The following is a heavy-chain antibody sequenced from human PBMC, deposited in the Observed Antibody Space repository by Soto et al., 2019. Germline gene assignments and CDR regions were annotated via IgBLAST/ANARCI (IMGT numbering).Heavy chain of an antibody. CDR3: AKVGYVDTAMAGFDY. Sequence: HPGGSLRLSCAASGFTFSSYAMSWVRQAPGKGLEWVSAISGSGGSTYYADSVKGRFTISRDNSKNTLYLQMNSLRAEDTAVYYCAKVGYVDTAMAGFDYWGQGTLVTVSS. V-gene: IGHV3-23*01. CDR2: ISGSGGST. D-gene: IGHD5-18*01. J-gene: IGHJ4*02. CDR1: GFTFSSYA.